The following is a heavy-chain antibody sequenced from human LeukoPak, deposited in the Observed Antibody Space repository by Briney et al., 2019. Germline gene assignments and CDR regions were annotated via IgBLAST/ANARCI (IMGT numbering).Heavy chain of an antibody. CDR2: ISAYNGNT. CDR1: GYTFTSYG. J-gene: IGHJ4*02. CDR3: ATVFYKTKYYFDY. Sequence: ASVKVSCKASGYTFTSYGISWVRQAPGQGLEWMGWISAYNGNTNYAQKLQGRVTMTEDASTDTAYMELSSLRSEDTAVYYCATVFYKTKYYFDYWGQGTLVTVSS. V-gene: IGHV1-18*01. D-gene: IGHD2-8*01.